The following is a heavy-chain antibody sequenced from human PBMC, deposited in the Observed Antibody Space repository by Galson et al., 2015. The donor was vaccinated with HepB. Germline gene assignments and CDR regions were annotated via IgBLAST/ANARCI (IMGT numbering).Heavy chain of an antibody. D-gene: IGHD3-10*01. Sequence: SLRLSCAASGFTVSSNYMSWVRQAPGKGLEWVPVIYSGGSTYYADSVKGRFTISRDNSKNTLYLQMNSLRAEDTAVYYCARDCRSGTGDCWGQGTLVTVSS. J-gene: IGHJ4*02. CDR1: GFTVSSNY. V-gene: IGHV3-53*01. CDR2: IYSGGST. CDR3: ARDCRSGTGDC.